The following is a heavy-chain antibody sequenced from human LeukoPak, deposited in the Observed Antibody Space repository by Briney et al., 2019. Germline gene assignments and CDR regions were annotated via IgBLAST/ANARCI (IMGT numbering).Heavy chain of an antibody. Sequence: GGSLRLSCAASGFTFSNSAMAWVRQAPGKGLEWVSAISGSGGSTYYADSVKGRFTISRDNSKNTLYLQMNSLRAEDTAVYYCARDRDQMATTDAFDIWGQGTMVTVSS. CDR3: ARDRDQMATTDAFDI. J-gene: IGHJ3*02. D-gene: IGHD5-24*01. V-gene: IGHV3-23*01. CDR1: GFTFSNSA. CDR2: ISGSGGST.